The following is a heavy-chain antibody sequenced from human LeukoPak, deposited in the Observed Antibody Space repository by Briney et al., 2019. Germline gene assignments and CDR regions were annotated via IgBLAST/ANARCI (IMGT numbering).Heavy chain of an antibody. V-gene: IGHV1-2*02. CDR3: ARDRYASGSYYNPNNCFDP. CDR2: INPNSGAT. Sequence: VASVKVSCKASGYTFTAYYIHWVRQAPGQGLEWMGWINPNSGATNYAQKFQDRVTVTRDTSVGTAYMELTGLRSDDTAVYYCARDRYASGSYYNPNNCFDPWGQGTLVTVSS. CDR1: GYTFTAYY. D-gene: IGHD3-10*01. J-gene: IGHJ5*02.